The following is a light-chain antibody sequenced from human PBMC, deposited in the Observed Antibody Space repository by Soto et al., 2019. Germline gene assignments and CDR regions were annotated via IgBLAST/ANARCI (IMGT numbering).Light chain of an antibody. Sequence: QSVLTQPPSASATPGQRVSISCSGSISNIGTKTVNWYQQLPGTAPKLLIYSNDQRPSGVPDRFSASKSGTSASLAISGLQSEDEADYYCAAWDDSLNGRYVFGTGTKLTVL. V-gene: IGLV1-44*01. J-gene: IGLJ1*01. CDR1: ISNIGTKT. CDR2: SND. CDR3: AAWDDSLNGRYV.